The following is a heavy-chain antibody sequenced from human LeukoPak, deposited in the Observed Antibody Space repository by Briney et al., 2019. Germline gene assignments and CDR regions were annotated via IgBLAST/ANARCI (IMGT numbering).Heavy chain of an antibody. J-gene: IGHJ4*02. Sequence: GGSLRLSCAASRFTLSTYWMSWVRQAPGKGLEWVAHIKQDGSQEYYVDSVKGRFTISRDSAKNSLYLQVNSLRAEDTAVYYCARGVPYDSWSGPHYSDYWGQGTLVTVSS. D-gene: IGHD3-3*01. V-gene: IGHV3-7*01. CDR3: ARGVPYDSWSGPHYSDY. CDR1: RFTLSTYW. CDR2: IKQDGSQE.